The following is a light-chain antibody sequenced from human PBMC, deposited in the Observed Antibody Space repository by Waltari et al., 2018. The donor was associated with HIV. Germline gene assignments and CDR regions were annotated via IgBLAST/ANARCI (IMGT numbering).Light chain of an antibody. CDR3: SSYTSSSTKV. CDR1: SSDVGGYNY. CDR2: EVS. J-gene: IGLJ3*02. V-gene: IGLV2-14*01. Sequence: QSALTQPASVSGSPGQSLTISCTGTSSDVGGYNYVSWYQQHPGKAPKLMIYEVSNRPAGVSSRFSGSKSGNTASLTISGLQAEDEADYYCSSYTSSSTKVFGGGTKLTVL.